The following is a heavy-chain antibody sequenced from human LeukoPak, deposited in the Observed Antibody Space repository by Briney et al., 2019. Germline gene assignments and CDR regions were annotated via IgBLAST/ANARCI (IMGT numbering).Heavy chain of an antibody. D-gene: IGHD3-22*01. V-gene: IGHV3-30*03. CDR1: GFTFSSYG. Sequence: GGSLRLSCAASGFTFSSYGMHWVRQAPGKGLEWVAVISYDGSNKYYADSVKGRFTISRDNSKNTLYLQMDSLRAEDTAVYYCARVGDSYDSSGYGGNYWGQGTLVTVSS. J-gene: IGHJ4*02. CDR3: ARVGDSYDSSGYGGNY. CDR2: ISYDGSNK.